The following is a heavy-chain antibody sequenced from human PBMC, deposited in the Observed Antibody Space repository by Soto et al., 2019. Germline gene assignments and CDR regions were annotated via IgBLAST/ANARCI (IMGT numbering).Heavy chain of an antibody. Sequence: PSETLSLTGTVSGGSISSYYWSWIRQPPGDGLEWIGYIYYSGSTNYNPSLRSRVTISVDTSKNQFSLKLSSVTAADTAVYYCARGPGAYSGSGRWHPDYGYSGMDAWCQRTTVTVSS. CDR1: GGSISSYY. CDR3: ARGPGAYSGSGRWHPDYGYSGMDA. D-gene: IGHD3-10*01. V-gene: IGHV4-59*01. CDR2: IYYSGST. J-gene: IGHJ6*02.